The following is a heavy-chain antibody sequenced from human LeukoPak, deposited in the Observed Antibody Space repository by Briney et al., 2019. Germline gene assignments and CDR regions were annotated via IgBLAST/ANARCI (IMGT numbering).Heavy chain of an antibody. CDR2: MNPNSGNT. Sequence: ASVKVSCKASGYTFTSYDINWARQATGQGLEWMGWMNPNSGNTGYAQKFQGRVTMTKNTSITTAYMELSSLRSEDTAVYYCARALSWTTDSFYYMDDWAKGTTVTVSS. CDR3: ARALSWTTDSFYYMDD. J-gene: IGHJ6*03. V-gene: IGHV1-8*01. CDR1: GYTFTSYD. D-gene: IGHD3/OR15-3a*01.